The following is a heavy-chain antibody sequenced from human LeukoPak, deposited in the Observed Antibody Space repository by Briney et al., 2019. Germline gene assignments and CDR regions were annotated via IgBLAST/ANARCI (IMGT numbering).Heavy chain of an antibody. CDR2: IIPIFGTA. CDR3: ARSDIEYTGHRPYNWFDP. D-gene: IGHD2-8*02. CDR1: GGTFSSYA. Sequence: SVKVSCKASGGTFSSYAISWVRQAPGQGLEWMGGIIPIFGTANYAQKFQGRVTITTDESTSTAYMELSSLRSEDTAVYYCARSDIEYTGHRPYNWFDPWGQGTLVTVSS. V-gene: IGHV1-69*05. J-gene: IGHJ5*02.